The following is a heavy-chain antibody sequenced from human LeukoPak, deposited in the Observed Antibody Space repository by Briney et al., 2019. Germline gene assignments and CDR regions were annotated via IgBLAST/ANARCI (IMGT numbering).Heavy chain of an antibody. Sequence: SGGSLRLSCSASGFTLKNYWMSWVRQAPGKGLEWVAKIKQDGSEEYYVDSVKGRFTISRDNAKNSLYLQMDSLRGEDMAVYHCAREGNPGYYDYWGQGTLVTVSS. CDR3: AREGNPGYYDY. J-gene: IGHJ4*02. V-gene: IGHV3-7*01. CDR1: GFTLKNYW. CDR2: IKQDGSEE. D-gene: IGHD1-14*01.